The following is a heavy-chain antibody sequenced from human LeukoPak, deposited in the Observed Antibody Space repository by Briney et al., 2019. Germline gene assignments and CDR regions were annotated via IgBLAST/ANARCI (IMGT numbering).Heavy chain of an antibody. Sequence: WETLSLTCIVSGGSVSDSSFYWSWIRQPPGKGLEWIGYIYYSGSTNYNPSLKSRVTISVDTSKNQFSLKLSSVTAADTAVYYCARLIEGPDYYDSSGYWYYFDYWGQGTLVTVSS. CDR3: ARLIEGPDYYDSSGYWYYFDY. CDR2: IYYSGST. CDR1: GGSVSDSSFY. J-gene: IGHJ4*02. V-gene: IGHV4-61*01. D-gene: IGHD3-22*01.